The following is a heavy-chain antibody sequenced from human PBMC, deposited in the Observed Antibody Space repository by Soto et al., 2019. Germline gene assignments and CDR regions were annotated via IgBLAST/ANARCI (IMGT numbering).Heavy chain of an antibody. CDR3: ARVGVVVAVGWDGGFDY. CDR2: ISAYNGNT. Sequence: GASVKVSCKASGYTFTSYGISWVRQAPGQGLEWMGWISAYNGNTNYAQKLQGRVTMTTDTSTSTAYMELRSLRSDDTAVYYCARVGVVVAVGWDGGFDYWGQGTLVTVSS. J-gene: IGHJ4*02. CDR1: GYTFTSYG. V-gene: IGHV1-18*01. D-gene: IGHD2-15*01.